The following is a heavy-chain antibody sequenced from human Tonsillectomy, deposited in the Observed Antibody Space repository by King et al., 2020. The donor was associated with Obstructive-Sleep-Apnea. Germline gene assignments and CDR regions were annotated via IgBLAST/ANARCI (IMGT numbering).Heavy chain of an antibody. Sequence: QLQLVQSGAEVKKPGASVKVSCKASGYTFTSYGLSWVRQTPGQGLEWMGWISANNGNTNYAQKLQGRVTMTTDTSTSTAYMELRSLRSDDTAVYYCARDRDYGVEYSSSPGDAFDIWGQGTMVTVSS. CDR1: GYTFTSYG. J-gene: IGHJ3*02. V-gene: IGHV1-18*04. D-gene: IGHD6-6*01. CDR3: ARDRDYGVEYSSSPGDAFDI. CDR2: ISANNGNT.